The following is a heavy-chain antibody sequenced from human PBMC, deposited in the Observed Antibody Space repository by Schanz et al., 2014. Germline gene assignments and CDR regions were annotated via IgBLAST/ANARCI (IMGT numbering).Heavy chain of an antibody. CDR3: ARDKGGLIPFDY. CDR1: RFTFSDYW. V-gene: IGHV3-7*01. D-gene: IGHD2-15*01. Sequence: EVQLVESGGGLVQPGGFLRLSCAASRFTFSDYWMSWVRQAPGKGLEWVANMNQDGSVKNYVDSVKGRFTISRDNAKNSLYLQMNSLRAEDTAVYYCARDKGGLIPFDYWGQGTLVAVSS. J-gene: IGHJ4*02. CDR2: MNQDGSVK.